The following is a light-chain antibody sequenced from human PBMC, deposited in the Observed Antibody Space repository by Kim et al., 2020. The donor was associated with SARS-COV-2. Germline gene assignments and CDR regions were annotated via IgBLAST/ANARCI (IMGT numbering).Light chain of an antibody. CDR2: DVS. V-gene: IGLV2-14*03. J-gene: IGLJ2*01. CDR1: SSDVGDNNY. Sequence: GQSITISCTGTSSDVGDNNYVSWYQQHPGKAPKVVIYDVSHRPSGVSDRFSGSKSGNTASLTISGLQADDEADYYCCSYTSITTVIFGGGTQLTVL. CDR3: CSYTSITTVI.